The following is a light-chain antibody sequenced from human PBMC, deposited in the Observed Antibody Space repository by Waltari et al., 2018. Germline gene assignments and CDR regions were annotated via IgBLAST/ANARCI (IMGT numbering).Light chain of an antibody. J-gene: IGLJ3*02. CDR1: SSNIGGNY. CDR3: AAWDDSLSGWV. CDR2: KNN. Sequence: QSVLCQPPSASGTPGQRVTISCSGSSSNIGGNYVYWYQQLPGTAPKLLIYKNNQRPSGVPDRFSGSKSGSSVSLAISGLRSEDEADYYCAAWDDSLSGWVFGGGTKLTVL. V-gene: IGLV1-47*01.